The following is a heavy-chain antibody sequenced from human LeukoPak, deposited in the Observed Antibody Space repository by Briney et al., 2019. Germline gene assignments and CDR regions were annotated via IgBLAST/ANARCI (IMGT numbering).Heavy chain of an antibody. CDR3: ARDEMATTYYYYYGMDV. V-gene: IGHV1-18*01. D-gene: IGHD5-24*01. J-gene: IGHJ6*02. CDR2: ISAYNGNT. CDR1: GYTFTSYG. Sequence: GASVKVSCKASGYTFTSYGISWVRQAPVQGLEWMGWISAYNGNTNYAQKLQGRVTMTTDTSTSTAYMELRSLRSDDTAVYYCARDEMATTYYYYYGMDVWGQGTTVTVSS.